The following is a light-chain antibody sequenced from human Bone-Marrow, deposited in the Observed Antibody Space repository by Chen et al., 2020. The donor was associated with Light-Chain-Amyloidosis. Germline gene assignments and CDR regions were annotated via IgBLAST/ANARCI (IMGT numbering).Light chain of an antibody. CDR2: EDD. CDR1: SGSIATNY. V-gene: IGLV6-57*01. CDR3: QSYQGSSQGV. J-gene: IGLJ3*02. Sequence: NFLLTQPPSVSESPGQTVIISCTPSSGSIATNYVQWYQQRPGSSPTTVIYEDDQRPSGVPDRFSGSIDRSSNSASLTIAGLKTEDEADYYCQSYQGSSQGVFGGGTKLTVL.